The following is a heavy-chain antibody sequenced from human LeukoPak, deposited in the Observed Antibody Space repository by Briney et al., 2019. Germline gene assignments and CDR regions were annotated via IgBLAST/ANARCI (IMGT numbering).Heavy chain of an antibody. D-gene: IGHD4-23*01. Sequence: ASVTVSFTSSGYTFTSYGISWVRQAPGPGLEWMGWISAYNGNTNYAQKLQGRVTMTTDTSTSTAYMELRSLRSDDTAVYYCGYGGNSVDYWGQGTLVTVSS. V-gene: IGHV1-18*01. CDR3: GYGGNSVDY. CDR1: GYTFTSYG. CDR2: ISAYNGNT. J-gene: IGHJ4*02.